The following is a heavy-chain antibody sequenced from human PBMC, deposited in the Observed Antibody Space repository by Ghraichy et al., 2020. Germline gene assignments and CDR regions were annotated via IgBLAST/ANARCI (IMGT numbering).Heavy chain of an antibody. D-gene: IGHD3-10*01. J-gene: IGHJ4*02. CDR1: GFTFSSYA. CDR2: ISGSGGST. V-gene: IGHV3-23*01. Sequence: GGSLRRSCAASGFTFSSYAMSWVRQAPGKGLEWVSGISGSGGSTYYADSVKGRFTISRDNSKNTLNLQMKSLRAEDTAIYYCAKDKGSGNLYYFDYWGQGTLVTVSS. CDR3: AKDKGSGNLYYFDY.